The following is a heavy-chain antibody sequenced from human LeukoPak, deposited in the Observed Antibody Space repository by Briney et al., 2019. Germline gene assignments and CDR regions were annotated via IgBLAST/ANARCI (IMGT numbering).Heavy chain of an antibody. V-gene: IGHV1-2*02. D-gene: IGHD5-18*01. CDR2: INPNTGAT. CDR3: GRGDTTMMNWSDP. CDR1: GYWFIGYY. Sequence: ASVKVSCKASGYWFIGYYMHWVRQAPGQGLEWMGWINPNTGATNYAQKFQGRVTMTRDTSISTVYMELSRLRSDDTAVFYCGRGDTTMMNWSDPWGQGTLVTVSS. J-gene: IGHJ5*02.